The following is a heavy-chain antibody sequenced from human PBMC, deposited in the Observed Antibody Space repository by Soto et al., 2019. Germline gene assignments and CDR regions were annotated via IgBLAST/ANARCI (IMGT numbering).Heavy chain of an antibody. CDR1: GYTFTTYG. CDR2: ISAYSGNT. CDR3: ARVVKAGDYGDYGRYYFDS. J-gene: IGHJ4*01. V-gene: IGHV1-18*04. Sequence: QVQLVQSGAEVKKPGASVKVSCKASGYTFTTYGITWVRQAPGQGLEWMGWISAYSGNTNYAQKLQVRLTVTTDTSTNTAYMDLRSLRSDDTAVYYCARVVKAGDYGDYGRYYFDSWGHGTLGTVSS. D-gene: IGHD4-17*01.